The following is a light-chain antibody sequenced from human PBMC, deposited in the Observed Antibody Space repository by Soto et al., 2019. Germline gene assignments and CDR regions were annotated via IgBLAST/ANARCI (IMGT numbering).Light chain of an antibody. CDR3: SSYTNSIS. CDR1: SSDVGGYNY. J-gene: IGLJ2*01. V-gene: IGLV2-14*01. Sequence: QSALTQPASVSGSPGQSITISCTGTSSDVGGYNYVSWYQQHPGKAPKLMIYDDNTRPSGVSNRSAGSKSGNPASLTLSGLQAEDEADYYWSSYTNSISFGAGTKLTVL. CDR2: DDN.